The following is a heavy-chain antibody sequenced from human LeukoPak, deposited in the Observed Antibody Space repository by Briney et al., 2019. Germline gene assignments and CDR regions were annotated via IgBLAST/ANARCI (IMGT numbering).Heavy chain of an antibody. Sequence: SETLSLTCTDSGGSISSSSYYWGWIRQHPGKGLEWIGSIYYSGSTYYNPSLKSRVTISVDTSKNQFSLKLSSVTAADTAVYYCARRSKAGMDYWGQGTLVTVSS. CDR3: ARRSKAGMDY. V-gene: IGHV4-39*01. CDR2: IYYSGST. D-gene: IGHD6-19*01. CDR1: GGSISSSSYY. J-gene: IGHJ4*02.